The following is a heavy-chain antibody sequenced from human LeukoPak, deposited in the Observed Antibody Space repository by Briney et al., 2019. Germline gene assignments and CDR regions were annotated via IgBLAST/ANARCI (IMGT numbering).Heavy chain of an antibody. CDR1: GFTFSSYA. J-gene: IGHJ5*01. CDR2: ISGSGGSS. Sequence: GGSLRLSCAASGFTFSSYAMSWVRQAPGKGLEWVSAISGSGGSSYYADSVKGRFTISRDNSKNTLYLRMNSLRAEDTAVYYCAKNPRGYYDSSGKYNWFDSWGQGTLVTVSS. CDR3: AKNPRGYYDSSGKYNWFDS. D-gene: IGHD3-22*01. V-gene: IGHV3-23*01.